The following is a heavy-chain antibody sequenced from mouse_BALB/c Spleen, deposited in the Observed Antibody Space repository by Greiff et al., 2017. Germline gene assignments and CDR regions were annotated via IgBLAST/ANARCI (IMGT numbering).Heavy chain of an antibody. CDR1: GFNIKDTY. Sequence: EVKLQESGAELVKPGASVKLSCTASGFNIKDTYMHWVKQRPEQGLEWIGRIDPANGNTKYDPKFQGKATITADTSSNTTYLQLSSLTSEDTAVYYCARGTYDDDYWGQGTSVTVSS. CDR3: ARGTYDDDY. V-gene: IGHV14-3*02. J-gene: IGHJ4*01. D-gene: IGHD2-4*01. CDR2: IDPANGNT.